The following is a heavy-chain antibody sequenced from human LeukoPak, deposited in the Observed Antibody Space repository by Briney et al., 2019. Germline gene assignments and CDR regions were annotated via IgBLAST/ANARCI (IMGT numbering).Heavy chain of an antibody. V-gene: IGHV3-23*01. CDR2: ISGNGDRI. CDR1: GLTLSNYA. Sequence: GRSLRLSCEVSGLTLSNYAMSWVRRAPGKGLEWVSAISGNGDRIYYADSVKGRFTISRDNSKNTLYLQMNRLRVEDTALYYCAKGGISLIRGSFDYWGQGTLVTVSS. J-gene: IGHJ4*02. CDR3: AKGGISLIRGSFDY. D-gene: IGHD3-10*01.